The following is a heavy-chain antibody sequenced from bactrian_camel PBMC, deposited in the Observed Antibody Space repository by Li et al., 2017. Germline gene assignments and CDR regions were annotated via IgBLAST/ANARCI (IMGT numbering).Heavy chain of an antibody. J-gene: IGHJ6*01. Sequence: GSVQAGGSLRLSCVRSGDSPTTRCMAWFRQAPGKEREGVATITTGTGNTDYADSVKGRFTISQDGAENTVYLQMNSLKPGHCHVLLCGRWYAVRVLWLLGPGDPGHRL. D-gene: IGHD2*01. CDR3: GRWYAVRVLWL. CDR1: GDSPTTRC. V-gene: IGHV3S25*01. CDR2: ITTGTGNT.